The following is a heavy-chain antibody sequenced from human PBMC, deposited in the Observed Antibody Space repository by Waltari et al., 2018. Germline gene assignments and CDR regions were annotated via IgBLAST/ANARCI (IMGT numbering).Heavy chain of an antibody. Sequence: QVTLRESGPALVKPTQTLTLTCTFSGFSLSTSGMSVSWIRQPPGKALEWLARIDWDDDKYYSTSLKTRLTISKDTSKNQVVLTMTNMDPVDTATYYCARILSYYDSSVYYDYWGQGTMVIVSS. J-gene: IGHJ3*01. CDR3: ARILSYYDSSVYYDY. D-gene: IGHD3-22*01. V-gene: IGHV2-70*15. CDR2: IDWDDDK. CDR1: GFSLSTSGMS.